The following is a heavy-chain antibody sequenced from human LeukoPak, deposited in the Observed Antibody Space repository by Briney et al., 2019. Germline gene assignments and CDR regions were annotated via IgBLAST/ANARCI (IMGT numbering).Heavy chain of an antibody. V-gene: IGHV4-39*01. Sequence: SETLSLTCTVSGGSISSSSYYWGWIRQPPGKGLEWIGSIYYSGSTYYNPSLKSRVTISVDTSKNQFSLKLSSVTAADTAVYYCARRYSGYDPRYYYYYYYMDVWGKGTTVTVSS. D-gene: IGHD5-12*01. CDR1: GGSISSSSYY. CDR3: ARRYSGYDPRYYYYYYYMDV. J-gene: IGHJ6*03. CDR2: IYYSGST.